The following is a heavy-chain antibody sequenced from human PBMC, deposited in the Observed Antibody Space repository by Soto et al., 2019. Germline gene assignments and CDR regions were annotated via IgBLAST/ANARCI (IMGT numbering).Heavy chain of an antibody. Sequence: QVQLVQSGAEMQQPGASVRVSCKASGGTFSKYAFSWVRQAPGQGLEWLGGTIPMFGTPNYAQKFQGRVAISADESTATGYMELSSLRSEDTAVYFCARPLRDRSYYYGMAVWGQGTTVTVSS. CDR3: ARPLRDRSYYYGMAV. CDR2: TIPMFGTP. D-gene: IGHD3-22*01. V-gene: IGHV1-69*01. CDR1: GGTFSKYA. J-gene: IGHJ6*02.